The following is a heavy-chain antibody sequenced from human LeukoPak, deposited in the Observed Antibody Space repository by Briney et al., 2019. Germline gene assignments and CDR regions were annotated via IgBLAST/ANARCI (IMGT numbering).Heavy chain of an antibody. D-gene: IGHD1-14*01. Sequence: PSETLSLTCTVSGGSVSSSPYYWGWIRQPPGKGLEWIRSIYYSGNIFYNPSLKSRVTISVDTSKNQFSLKLSSVTAADTAVYYCARRSWPREPFDPWGQGTLVTVSS. J-gene: IGHJ5*02. CDR3: ARRSWPREPFDP. CDR2: IYYSGNI. V-gene: IGHV4-39*01. CDR1: GGSVSSSPYY.